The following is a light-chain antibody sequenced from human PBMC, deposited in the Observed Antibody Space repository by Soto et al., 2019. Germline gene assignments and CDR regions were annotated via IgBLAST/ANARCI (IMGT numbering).Light chain of an antibody. CDR2: ATS. Sequence: DIQLTQSPSFLSASVGDRVTVTCRASQGISGYLAWYQQKPGKAPKLLIYATSTLQSGVPSRFSGRGSGTELTLTISSLQPEDFATYYCQQLYSYPVTFGQGTKLEIK. CDR1: QGISGY. CDR3: QQLYSYPVT. V-gene: IGKV1-9*01. J-gene: IGKJ2*01.